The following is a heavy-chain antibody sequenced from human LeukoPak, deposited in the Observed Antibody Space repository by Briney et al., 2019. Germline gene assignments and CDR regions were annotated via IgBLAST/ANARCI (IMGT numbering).Heavy chain of an antibody. CDR1: GYTFTSYD. CDR3: ARGPNYDFWSGSYYYYMDV. Sequence: ASVKVSCKASGYTFTSYDINWVRQATGQGLEWMGWMNPNSGNTGYAQKFQGRVTMTRNTSITTAYMELSSLRSEDTAVYYCARGPNYDFWSGSYYYYMDVWGKGTTVTVSS. D-gene: IGHD3-3*01. CDR2: MNPNSGNT. V-gene: IGHV1-8*01. J-gene: IGHJ6*03.